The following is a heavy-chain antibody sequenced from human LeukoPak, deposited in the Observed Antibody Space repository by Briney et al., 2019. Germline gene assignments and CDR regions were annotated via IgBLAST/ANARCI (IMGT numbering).Heavy chain of an antibody. CDR2: INHSGST. CDR1: GGSFSGYY. J-gene: IGHJ4*02. D-gene: IGHD6-13*01. Sequence: SETLSLTCAVYGGSFSGYYWSWIRQPPGKGLEWIGEINHSGSTNYNPSLKSRVTISVDTSKNQFSLKLSSVTAADTAVYYCARVANSSSVSYYFDNWGQGTLVTVSS. V-gene: IGHV4-34*01. CDR3: ARVANSSSVSYYFDN.